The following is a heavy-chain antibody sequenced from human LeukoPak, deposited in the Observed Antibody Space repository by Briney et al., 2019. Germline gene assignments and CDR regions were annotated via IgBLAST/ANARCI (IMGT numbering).Heavy chain of an antibody. CDR3: ARSRLLLDY. V-gene: IGHV1-46*01. D-gene: IGHD2-21*02. CDR1: GYTFITYY. Sequence: ASVKVSCKASGYTFITYYKHWVRQAPGQGLEWMGIISPSGGSTTYAQRFQGRVTMTGDTSTSTVYMELSSLRSEDTAVYYCARSRLLLDYWGQGTLVTVSS. CDR2: ISPSGGST. J-gene: IGHJ4*02.